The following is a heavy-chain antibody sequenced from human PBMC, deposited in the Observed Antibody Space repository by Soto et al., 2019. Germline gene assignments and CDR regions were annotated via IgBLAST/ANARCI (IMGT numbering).Heavy chain of an antibody. J-gene: IGHJ5*02. Sequence: QVQLVQSGAEVKKPGASVKVSCKASGYTFTSYGISWVRQAPGQGLEWMGLISPYNGDTIYAQKFQGRVIVTTDTAPSTAYMELRSLRSDDTAVYYCVRDASSGYRGWWDPWGQGTLVTVSS. CDR3: VRDASSGYRGWWDP. CDR1: GYTFTSYG. D-gene: IGHD5-18*01. CDR2: ISPYNGDT. V-gene: IGHV1-18*01.